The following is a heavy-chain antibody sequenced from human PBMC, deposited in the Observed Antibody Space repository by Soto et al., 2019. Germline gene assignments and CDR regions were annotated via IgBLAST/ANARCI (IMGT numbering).Heavy chain of an antibody. J-gene: IGHJ3*02. CDR3: AREYYDILTGHHDAFDI. CDR1: GFTFSSYD. CDR2: IGTAGDT. Sequence: PGGSLRLSCAASGFTFSSYDMHWVRQATGKGLEWVSAIGTAGDTYYPGSVKGRFTISRENAKNSLYLQMNSLRAEDTAVYYCAREYYDILTGHHDAFDIWGQGTMVTVSS. V-gene: IGHV3-13*01. D-gene: IGHD3-9*01.